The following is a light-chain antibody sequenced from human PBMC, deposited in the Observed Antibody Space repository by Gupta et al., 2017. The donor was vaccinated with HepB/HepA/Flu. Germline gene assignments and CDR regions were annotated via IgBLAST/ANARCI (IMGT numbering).Light chain of an antibody. Sequence: SSELTHDLAVSVALGQTDSIQCQGDSRRRYYASWYQQKPGQAPVLVIYGKNNRPSGIPDRFSGSSSGNTASLTITGAQAEDEADYYCNSRDSSVNHLAVFGGGTKLTVL. CDR2: GKN. CDR1: SRRRYY. CDR3: NSRDSSVNHLAV. V-gene: IGLV3-19*01. J-gene: IGLJ2*01.